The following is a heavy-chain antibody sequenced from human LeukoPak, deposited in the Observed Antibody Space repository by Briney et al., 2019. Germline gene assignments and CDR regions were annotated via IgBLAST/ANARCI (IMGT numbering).Heavy chain of an antibody. J-gene: IGHJ4*02. D-gene: IGHD2-8*01. Sequence: SETLSLTCTVSGGSISSYYWSWIRQPAGKGLEWIGRIYTSGSTNYNPSLKSRVTMSVDTSKNQFSLKLSSVTAAGTAVYYCARGAVYCTNGVCYDYWGQGTLVTVSS. V-gene: IGHV4-4*07. CDR2: IYTSGST. CDR3: ARGAVYCTNGVCYDY. CDR1: GGSISSYY.